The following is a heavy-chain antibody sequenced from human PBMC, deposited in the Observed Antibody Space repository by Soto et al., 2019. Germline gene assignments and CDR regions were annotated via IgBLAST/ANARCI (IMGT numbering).Heavy chain of an antibody. Sequence: GGSLRLSCATSGFVFTTYAMNWVRQAPGKGLEWVSAISSSGESTFYAESVRDRFTISRDNSLNTLYLQMRSLRPEDTAVYYCAHPRGYGVFDAVDIWGQGTMVTVSS. D-gene: IGHD4-17*01. V-gene: IGHV3-23*01. J-gene: IGHJ3*02. CDR3: AHPRGYGVFDAVDI. CDR1: GFVFTTYA. CDR2: ISSSGEST.